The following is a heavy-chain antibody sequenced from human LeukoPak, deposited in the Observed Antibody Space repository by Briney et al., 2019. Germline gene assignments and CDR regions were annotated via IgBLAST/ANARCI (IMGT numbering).Heavy chain of an antibody. Sequence: GGSLRLSCAASGFTFSSYAMHWVRQTPGKGLEWVAVISYDGSTKYYADSVKGRFTISRDNSKNTLYLQMNSLRSEDTAVYYCARGGIAAAQSDENWFDPWGQGTLVTVSS. D-gene: IGHD6-13*01. CDR2: ISYDGSTK. J-gene: IGHJ5*02. V-gene: IGHV3-30*04. CDR1: GFTFSSYA. CDR3: ARGGIAAAQSDENWFDP.